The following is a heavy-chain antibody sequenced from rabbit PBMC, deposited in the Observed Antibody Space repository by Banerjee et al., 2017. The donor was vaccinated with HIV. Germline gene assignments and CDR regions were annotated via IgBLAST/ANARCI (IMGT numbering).Heavy chain of an antibody. Sequence: QSLEESGGDLVKPGASLTLTCTASGIDFSNYYYMCWVRQAPGKGLEWIGCIYTGSGTTYYATWAKGRFTISKTSSTTVTLQMTSLTAADTATYFCARDVVDGVAYGFDLWGPGTLVTVS. V-gene: IGHV1S40*01. D-gene: IGHD6-1*01. CDR2: IYTGSGTT. CDR3: ARDVVDGVAYGFDL. CDR1: GIDFSNYYY. J-gene: IGHJ4*01.